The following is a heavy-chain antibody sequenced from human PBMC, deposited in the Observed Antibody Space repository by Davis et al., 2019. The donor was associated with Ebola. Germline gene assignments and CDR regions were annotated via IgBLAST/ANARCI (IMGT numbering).Heavy chain of an antibody. CDR1: GYTFTSYA. CDR3: ARDRIVLSRGDWFDP. V-gene: IGHV1-3*01. J-gene: IGHJ5*02. D-gene: IGHD3-16*01. CDR2: INAGNGNT. Sequence: AASVKVSCKASGYTFTSYAMHWVRQAPGQRLEWMGWINAGNGNTKYSQKFQGRVTITRDTSASTAYMELSSLRSEDTAVYYCARDRIVLSRGDWFDPWGQGTLVTVSS.